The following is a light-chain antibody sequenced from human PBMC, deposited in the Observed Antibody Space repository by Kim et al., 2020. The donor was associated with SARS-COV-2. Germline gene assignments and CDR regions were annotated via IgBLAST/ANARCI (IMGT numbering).Light chain of an antibody. J-gene: IGKJ2*01. CDR2: KAS. Sequence: DIQMTHSPSTLSASVGDRVTITCRASQSISSWLAWYQQKPGKAPKLLIYKASSLESGVPPRFSGSGSGTEFTLTISSLQPDDFATYYCQQYYNYPYTFGQGTKLEI. V-gene: IGKV1-5*03. CDR3: QQYYNYPYT. CDR1: QSISSW.